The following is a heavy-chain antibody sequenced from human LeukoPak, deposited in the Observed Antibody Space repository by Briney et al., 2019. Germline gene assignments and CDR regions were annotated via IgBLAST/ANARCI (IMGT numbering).Heavy chain of an antibody. CDR3: ARDRLSYGGYNSAFGY. J-gene: IGHJ4*02. CDR1: GGTFSSYA. Sequence: GASVKVSCKASGGTFSSYAISWVRQAPGQGLEWMGGIIPIFGTANYAQKFQGRVTITADESTSTAYMELSSLRSEDTAVYYCARDRLSYGGYNSAFGYWGQGTLVTVSS. V-gene: IGHV1-69*13. CDR2: IIPIFGTA. D-gene: IGHD5-24*01.